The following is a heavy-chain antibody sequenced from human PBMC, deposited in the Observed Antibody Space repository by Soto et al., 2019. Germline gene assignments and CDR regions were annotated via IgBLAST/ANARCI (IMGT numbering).Heavy chain of an antibody. CDR2: IYYRGST. CDR1: GGSISNYY. V-gene: IGHV4-59*07. J-gene: IGHJ6*02. CDR3: ARASYSGLPHV. D-gene: IGHD1-26*01. Sequence: SDTLSLTCTVSGGSISNYYWSWIRQPPGKGREWIGHIYYRGSTNYNPSLKSRVTISLDTPKNQFSLKLSSVTAADTAVSYCARASYSGLPHVWGHGTTVTVSS.